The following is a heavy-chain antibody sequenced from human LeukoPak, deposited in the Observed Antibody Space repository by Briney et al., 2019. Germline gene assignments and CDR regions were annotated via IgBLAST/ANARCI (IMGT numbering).Heavy chain of an antibody. CDR3: ARDRVVGATLFDY. J-gene: IGHJ4*02. CDR2: IKQDGSEI. V-gene: IGHV3-7*01. CDR1: GFTFSNYW. Sequence: QPGGSLRLSCAASGFTFSNYWMSWVRQAPGKGLEWVANIKQDGSEIYSVDSVKGRFTISRDNAKNSLYLQMNSLRAEDTAVYYCARDRVVGATLFDYWGQGALVTVSS. D-gene: IGHD1-26*01.